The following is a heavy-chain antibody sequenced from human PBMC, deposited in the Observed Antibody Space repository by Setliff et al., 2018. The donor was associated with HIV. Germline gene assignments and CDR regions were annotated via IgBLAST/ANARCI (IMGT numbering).Heavy chain of an antibody. CDR2: INHSGTT. CDR1: GGSFSGYY. D-gene: IGHD5-12*01. V-gene: IGHV4-34*01. J-gene: IGHJ3*02. CDR3: ARETPREGYNYDAFDI. Sequence: SLTCAVYGGSFSGYYWSWIRQPPGKGLAWIGEINHSGTTNYNPSLKRRVTISVDTSMNQFSLRLSSVTAADTAMYYCARETPREGYNYDAFDIWGQGTRVTVSS.